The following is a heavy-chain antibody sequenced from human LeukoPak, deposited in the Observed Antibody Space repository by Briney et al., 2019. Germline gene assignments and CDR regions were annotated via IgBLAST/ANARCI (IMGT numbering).Heavy chain of an antibody. CDR1: GFAFSSYA. CDR3: AGDFSYGSGFDY. Sequence: GGSLRLSCVASGFAFSSYALHWVRQAPGKGLQYVSGISNGGSIDYANSVKGRFTISRDNSKNTLYLQMSSMRREDMAVHYCAGDFSYGSGFDYWGQGTLVTVSS. CDR2: ISNGGSI. J-gene: IGHJ4*02. D-gene: IGHD5-18*01. V-gene: IGHV3-64*01.